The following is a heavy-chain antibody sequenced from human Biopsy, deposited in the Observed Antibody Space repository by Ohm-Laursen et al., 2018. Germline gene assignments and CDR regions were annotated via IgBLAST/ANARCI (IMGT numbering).Heavy chain of an antibody. V-gene: IGHV1-69*06. CDR2: IVPIFATA. CDR3: AADINVWNVNY. J-gene: IGHJ4*02. CDR1: GGSFSTYT. Sequence: GSSVKVSCKASGGSFSTYTISWVRQAPGQGLEWMGGIVPIFATANYAQRFQGRVTITADKSANTVYMELSSLRSEDTAVYYCAADINVWNVNYWGQGTQVTVSS. D-gene: IGHD1-1*01.